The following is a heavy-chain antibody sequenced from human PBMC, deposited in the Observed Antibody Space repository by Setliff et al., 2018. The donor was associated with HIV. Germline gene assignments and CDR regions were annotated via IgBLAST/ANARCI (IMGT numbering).Heavy chain of an antibody. CDR2: INPSGGST. CDR3: ARNLLHYVSSGLRWNYYYYYMDV. Sequence: ASVKVSCKASGYTFTSYFMHCVRQAPGQGLEWLGMINPSGGSTWYAQKFQGRVTMTGDTSTNTLYMELSSLRSEDTAVYYCARNLLHYVSSGLRWNYYYYYMDVWGKGTTVTVSS. D-gene: IGHD3-22*01. CDR1: GYTFTSYF. V-gene: IGHV1-46*01. J-gene: IGHJ6*03.